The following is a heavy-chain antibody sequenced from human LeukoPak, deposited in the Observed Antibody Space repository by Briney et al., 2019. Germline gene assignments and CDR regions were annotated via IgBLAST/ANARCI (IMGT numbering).Heavy chain of an antibody. V-gene: IGHV4-59*01. J-gene: IGHJ5*02. CDR3: ASSNLGSLGQFDP. Sequence: PSETLSLTCTVSGGSISNYYWSWIRQPPGKGLEWIGFIHSNGGANYNASLNSRATISRDTSRSQVSLKLTSVTAADTAVYYCASSNLGSLGQFDPWGQGTLVTVPS. CDR1: GGSISNYY. CDR2: IHSNGGA. D-gene: IGHD3-10*01.